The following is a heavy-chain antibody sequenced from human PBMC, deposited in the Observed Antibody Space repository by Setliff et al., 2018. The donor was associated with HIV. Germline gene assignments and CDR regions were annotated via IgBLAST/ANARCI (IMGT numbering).Heavy chain of an antibody. CDR1: GFTFRDYS. J-gene: IGHJ4*02. D-gene: IGHD1-1*01. Sequence: GGSLRLSCTASGFTFRDYSMNWVRQAPGKGLEWVSYLGKSNSRMTYAGSVKGRFTISGDKAKNTLYLQMNSLTSEETAVYYCARDLNWAFDYWGQGILVTVSS. CDR2: LGKSNSRM. V-gene: IGHV3-48*01. CDR3: ARDLNWAFDY.